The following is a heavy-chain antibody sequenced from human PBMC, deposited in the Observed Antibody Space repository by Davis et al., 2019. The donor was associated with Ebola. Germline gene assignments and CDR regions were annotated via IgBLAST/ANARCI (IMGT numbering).Heavy chain of an antibody. CDR3: ARDTNGYGDYVGVGWFDP. CDR1: GFTFSSYG. Sequence: GGSLRLSCAASGFTFSSYGMHWVRQAPGKGLEWVSYISSSSSTIYYADSVKGRFTISRDNAKNSLYLQMNSLRDEDTAVYYCARDTNGYGDYVGVGWFDPWGQGTLVTVSS. D-gene: IGHD4-17*01. V-gene: IGHV3-48*02. CDR2: ISSSSSTI. J-gene: IGHJ5*02.